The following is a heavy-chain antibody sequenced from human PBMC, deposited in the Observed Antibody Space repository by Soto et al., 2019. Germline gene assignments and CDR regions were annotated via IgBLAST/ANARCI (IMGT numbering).Heavy chain of an antibody. CDR3: TKGAWLDY. J-gene: IGHJ4*02. CDR2: ILGRDDTT. V-gene: IGHV3-23*01. Sequence: QAGGSLRLPCAASGFSFHAFDMSWVRQAPGKGLEWVSVILGRDDTTYYADSVKGRFTISRDTFKNTLHLQMNSLRVEDTALYFCTKGAWLDYWGQGTLVTVSS. D-gene: IGHD5-12*01. CDR1: GFSFHAFD.